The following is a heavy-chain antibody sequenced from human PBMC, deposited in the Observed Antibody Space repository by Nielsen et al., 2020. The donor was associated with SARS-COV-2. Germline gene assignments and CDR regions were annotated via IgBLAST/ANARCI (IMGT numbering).Heavy chain of an antibody. D-gene: IGHD1-26*01. CDR2: ISGDGTTT. V-gene: IGHV3-48*03. CDR1: GFTFSSYE. J-gene: IGHJ4*02. CDR3: TKNWEDF. Sequence: GESLKISCAASGFTFSSYEMNWVRQAPGKGLEWVSYISGDGTTTYYADSVKGRFTISRDNSKNSLFLQMDSLRDDDTATYYCTKNWEDFWGQGTLVTVSS.